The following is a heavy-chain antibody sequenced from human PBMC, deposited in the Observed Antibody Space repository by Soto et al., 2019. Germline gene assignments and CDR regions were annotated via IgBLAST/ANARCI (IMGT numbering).Heavy chain of an antibody. CDR2: ISSSSSYI. D-gene: IGHD3-3*01. V-gene: IGHV3-21*01. CDR1: GFTFSSYS. J-gene: IGHJ4*02. Sequence: PGGSLRLSCAASGFTFSSYSMNWVRQAPGKGLEWVSSISSSSSYIYYADSVKGRFTISRDNAKNSLYLQMNSLRAEDTAVYYCARGVFGVVNNFDYWGQGTLVTVSS. CDR3: ARGVFGVVNNFDY.